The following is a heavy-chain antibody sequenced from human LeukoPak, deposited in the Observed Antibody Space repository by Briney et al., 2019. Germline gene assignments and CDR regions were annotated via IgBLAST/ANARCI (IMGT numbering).Heavy chain of an antibody. V-gene: IGHV3-23*01. CDR3: AKGSYSSGWYGSNFDS. CDR2: ISASGGST. Sequence: NPGGSLRLSCAASGFTFNNYAMSWVRQAPGQGLEWVSDISASGGSTYYADSVQGRFTISRDNSNNTLYLQMSSLRAEDTARYSCAKGSYSSGWYGSNFDSWGQGTLVTVSS. J-gene: IGHJ4*02. CDR1: GFTFNNYA. D-gene: IGHD6-19*01.